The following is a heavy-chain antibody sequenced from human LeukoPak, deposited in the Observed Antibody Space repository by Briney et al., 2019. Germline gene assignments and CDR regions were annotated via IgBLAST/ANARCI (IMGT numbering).Heavy chain of an antibody. J-gene: IGHJ3*02. Sequence: GGSLRLSCAASGFTFSSYAMSWVRQAPGKGLQWVSTFSGSGGSTYYADSVKGRFTISRDNAKNSLYLQMNSLRAEDTALYYCARGLTYYYDSSGPNSDAFDIWGQGTMVTVSS. CDR3: ARGLTYYYDSSGPNSDAFDI. V-gene: IGHV3-23*01. CDR1: GFTFSSYA. D-gene: IGHD3-22*01. CDR2: FSGSGGST.